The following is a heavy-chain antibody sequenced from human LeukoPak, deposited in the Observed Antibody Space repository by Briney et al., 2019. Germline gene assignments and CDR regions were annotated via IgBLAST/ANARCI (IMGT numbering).Heavy chain of an antibody. CDR2: ISYDGSNK. Sequence: PGRSLRLSCAASGFTFSSYGMHWVRQAPGKGLEWVAVISYDGSNKYYADSVKGRFTISRDNSKNTLYLQMNSLRAEDTAVYYCAKSRGRWLQLSVDPWGQGTLVTVST. CDR1: GFTFSSYG. V-gene: IGHV3-30*18. CDR3: AKSRGRWLQLSVDP. J-gene: IGHJ5*02. D-gene: IGHD5-24*01.